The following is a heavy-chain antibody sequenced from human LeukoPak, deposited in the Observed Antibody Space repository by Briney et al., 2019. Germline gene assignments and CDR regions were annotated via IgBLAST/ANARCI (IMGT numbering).Heavy chain of an antibody. J-gene: IGHJ4*02. CDR2: ISYDGSNK. Sequence: QTGGSLRLSCAASGFTFSSYGMHWVRQAPGKGLEWVAVISYDGSNKYYADSVKGRFTISRDNSKNALYLQMNSLRAEDTAVYYCAKDSKITGTGAFDYWGQGTLVTVSS. D-gene: IGHD1/OR15-1a*01. V-gene: IGHV3-30*18. CDR3: AKDSKITGTGAFDY. CDR1: GFTFSSYG.